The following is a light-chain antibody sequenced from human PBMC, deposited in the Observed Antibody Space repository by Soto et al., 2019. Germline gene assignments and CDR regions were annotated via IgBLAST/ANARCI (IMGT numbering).Light chain of an antibody. Sequence: QSALSQPASLCGYPGQTIPSSCTGTSSDVGSYNLVSWYPQHPGKAPKLMIYEVSKRPSGVSNRFSGSKSGNTASLTISGLQAEDEADYYCCSYAGSSTVVFGGGTKLTVL. J-gene: IGLJ2*01. CDR2: EVS. CDR3: CSYAGSSTVV. V-gene: IGLV2-23*02. CDR1: SSDVGSYNL.